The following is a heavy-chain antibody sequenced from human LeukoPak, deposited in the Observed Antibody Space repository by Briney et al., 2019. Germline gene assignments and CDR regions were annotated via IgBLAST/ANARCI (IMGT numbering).Heavy chain of an antibody. Sequence: SVKVSCKASGGTFSSYAIGWVRQAPGQGLEWMGGIIPIFGTANYAQKFQGRVTITADESTSTAYMELSSLRSEDTAVYYCARVGIAARPNYFDYWGQGTLVTVSS. CDR3: ARVGIAARPNYFDY. V-gene: IGHV1-69*13. D-gene: IGHD6-6*01. CDR2: IIPIFGTA. J-gene: IGHJ4*02. CDR1: GGTFSSYA.